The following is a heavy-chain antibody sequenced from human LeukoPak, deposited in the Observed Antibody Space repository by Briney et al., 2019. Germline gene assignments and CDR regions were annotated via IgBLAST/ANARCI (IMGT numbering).Heavy chain of an antibody. V-gene: IGHV3-23*01. CDR3: AKDFRIGYSAHFDY. D-gene: IGHD2-21*01. CDR2: IYENGGTT. Sequence: WVRQAXEXXXXFVSGIYENGGTTYYADSVKGRFSISRDNSKNTLYLQMDSLRGEDTAVYYCAKDFRIGYSAHFDYWGQGALVTVSS. J-gene: IGHJ4*02.